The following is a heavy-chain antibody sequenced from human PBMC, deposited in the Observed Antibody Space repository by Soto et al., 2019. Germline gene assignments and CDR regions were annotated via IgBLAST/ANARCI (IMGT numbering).Heavy chain of an antibody. J-gene: IGHJ6*02. D-gene: IGHD2-2*01. CDR2: INHSGST. Sequence: QVQLQQWGAGLLKPSETLSLTCAVYGGSFSGYYWSWIRQPPGKGLEWIGEINHSGSTNYNPSLKSRVTISVDTSKNHFSLKLSSVTAADTAVYYCARGNYIFPAAIGGYYYYYGMDVWGQGTTVTVSS. CDR3: ARGNYIFPAAIGGYYYYYGMDV. CDR1: GGSFSGYY. V-gene: IGHV4-34*01.